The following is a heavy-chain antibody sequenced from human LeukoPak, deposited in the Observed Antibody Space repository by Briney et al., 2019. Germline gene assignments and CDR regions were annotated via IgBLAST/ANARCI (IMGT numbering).Heavy chain of an antibody. CDR2: TYYRSKWYN. Sequence: SQTLSLTCAISGDSVSSNSAAWNWIRQSPSRGLEWLGRTYYRSKWYNDYAVSVKSRITINPDTSKNQFSLQLNSVTPEDTAVYYCARDLLSSSWSHDAFDIWGQGTMVTVSS. D-gene: IGHD6-13*01. CDR1: GDSVSSNSAA. J-gene: IGHJ3*02. V-gene: IGHV6-1*01. CDR3: ARDLLSSSWSHDAFDI.